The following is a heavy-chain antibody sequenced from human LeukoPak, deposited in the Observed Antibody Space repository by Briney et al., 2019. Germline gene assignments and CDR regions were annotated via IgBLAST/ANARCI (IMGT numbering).Heavy chain of an antibody. CDR2: IRKKADGGTP. CDR1: GFTFGDYT. V-gene: IGHV3-49*03. CDR3: TSDPPTRY. D-gene: IGHD1-26*01. J-gene: IGHJ4*02. Sequence: GGSLRLSCTASGFTFGDYTITWIRQAPGKWLEWVGFIRKKADGGTPEYAASVKGRFIISRDDSKSIAYLQMNSLKTDDTAVYYCTSDPPTRYWGQGTLVPVSS.